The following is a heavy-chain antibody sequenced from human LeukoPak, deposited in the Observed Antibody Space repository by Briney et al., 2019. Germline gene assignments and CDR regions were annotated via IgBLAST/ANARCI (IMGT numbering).Heavy chain of an antibody. J-gene: IGHJ6*02. CDR1: GGSFSGYY. D-gene: IGHD2-15*01. V-gene: IGHV4-34*01. Sequence: PSETLSLTCAVYGGSFSGYYWSRIRQPPGKGLEWIGEINHSGSTNYNPSLKSRVTISVDTSKNQFSLKLSSVTAADTAVYYCARGVRKGYCSGGSCYSRDYYGMDVWGQGTLVTVSS. CDR2: INHSGST. CDR3: ARGVRKGYCSGGSCYSRDYYGMDV.